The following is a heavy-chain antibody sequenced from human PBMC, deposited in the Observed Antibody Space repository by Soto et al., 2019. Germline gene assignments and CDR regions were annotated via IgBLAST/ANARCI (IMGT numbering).Heavy chain of an antibody. D-gene: IGHD5-18*01. CDR1: GFTFSSYA. V-gene: IGHV3-23*01. CDR2: IGESGTPT. CDR3: AGYIPGVRYYCMDV. Sequence: EVQLLESGGGLVQPGGSLRLSCAASGFTFSSYAMKWVRQAPGKGLEWVSLIGESGTPTYYADSVKGRFTISRDNSGNRLFLEMYSLRAEDTAVYYCAGYIPGVRYYCMDVWGQGTTVTVSS. J-gene: IGHJ6*02.